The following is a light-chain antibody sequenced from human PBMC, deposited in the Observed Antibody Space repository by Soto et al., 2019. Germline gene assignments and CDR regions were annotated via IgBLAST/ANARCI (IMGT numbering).Light chain of an antibody. CDR3: PQYDNLPLT. Sequence: DIQMTQSPSSLSASVGDRVTITCQASQDISNYLNWYQQKPGKAPKLLIYDASNLETGVPSRFSGSGSWTDFTFTISSLQPEEIATYYCPQYDNLPLTFGGGTTVEIK. J-gene: IGKJ4*01. CDR1: QDISNY. CDR2: DAS. V-gene: IGKV1-33*01.